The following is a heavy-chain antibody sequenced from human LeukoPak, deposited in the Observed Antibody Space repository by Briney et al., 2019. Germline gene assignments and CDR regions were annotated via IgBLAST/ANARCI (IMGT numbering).Heavy chain of an antibody. CDR1: GGSFSGYY. Sequence: SETLSLTCAVYGGSFSGYYWSWIRQPPGKGLEWIGEINHSGSTNYNPSLKSRVTISVDTSKNQFSLKLSSVTAADTAVYYCAANYYDSSGYLDYWGQGTLVTVSS. CDR2: INHSGST. V-gene: IGHV4-34*01. D-gene: IGHD3-22*01. J-gene: IGHJ4*02. CDR3: AANYYDSSGYLDY.